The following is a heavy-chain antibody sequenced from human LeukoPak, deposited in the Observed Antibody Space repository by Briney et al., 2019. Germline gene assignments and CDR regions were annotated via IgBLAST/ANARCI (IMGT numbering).Heavy chain of an antibody. D-gene: IGHD6-19*01. CDR1: GGTFSSYA. Sequence: VKVSCKASGGTFSSYAISWVRQAPGQGLEWMGGIIPIFGTANYAQKFQGRVTITADKSTSTAYMELSSLRSEDTAVYYCARDSVAVAGRKFDYWGQGTLVTVSS. CDR2: IIPIFGTA. J-gene: IGHJ4*02. V-gene: IGHV1-69*13. CDR3: ARDSVAVAGRKFDY.